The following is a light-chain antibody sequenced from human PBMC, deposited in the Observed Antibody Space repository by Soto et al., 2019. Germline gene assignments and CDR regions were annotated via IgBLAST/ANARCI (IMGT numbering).Light chain of an antibody. CDR1: QSISSY. CDR2: AAY. V-gene: IGKV1-39*01. J-gene: IGKJ2*01. Sequence: DIQMTQSPSSLSASVGDRVTITCRASQSISSYLNWYQQKPGKAPKLLIYAAYSLQSGVPSRFSGSGSGTDFTLTISRLQPEDFATYYCQQSYSTPRTFGQGTKLEIK. CDR3: QQSYSTPRT.